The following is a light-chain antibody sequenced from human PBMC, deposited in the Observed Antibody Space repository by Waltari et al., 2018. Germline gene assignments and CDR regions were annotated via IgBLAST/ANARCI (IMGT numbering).Light chain of an antibody. Sequence: QSALTQAASVSGSPGPSITISCTGTSSDVGGYKSVSWYQQHPGKAPNVLIYDVTNRPSGVSNRFSGSKSGNTASLTISGLQAEDEADYYCSAYTRSGTYVFGTGTKVTVL. CDR1: SSDVGGYKS. J-gene: IGLJ1*01. V-gene: IGLV2-14*03. CDR2: DVT. CDR3: SAYTRSGTYV.